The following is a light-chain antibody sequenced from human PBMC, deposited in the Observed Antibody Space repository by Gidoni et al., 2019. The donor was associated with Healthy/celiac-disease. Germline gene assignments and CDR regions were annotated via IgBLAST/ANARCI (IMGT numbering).Light chain of an antibody. CDR1: QSRLHSNGYNY. Sequence: DIVMTQSPLSLPVTPGEPASISCRSSQSRLHSNGYNYLDWYLQKPGQSPQLLIYLGSNRASGVPDRFSGSGSGTDFTLKISRVEAEDVGVYYCMQALQTPRTFAGGAKVEIK. CDR3: MQALQTPRT. V-gene: IGKV2-28*01. CDR2: LGS. J-gene: IGKJ4*01.